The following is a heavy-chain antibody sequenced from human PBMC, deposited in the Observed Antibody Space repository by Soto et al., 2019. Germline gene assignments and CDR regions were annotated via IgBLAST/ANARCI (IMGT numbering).Heavy chain of an antibody. D-gene: IGHD3-10*01. CDR2: INPESGGT. V-gene: IGHV1-2*02. J-gene: IGHJ6*02. Sequence: ASVKVSCKASGYMLTGYYMHWVRQAPGQGLEWMGWINPESGGTSYPQKFQGRVTMTRDTSISTAYMELSRLRSDDTAVYYCAFSYYYGSGSYYKPDSGGMDVWGQGTPVTVSS. CDR3: AFSYYYGSGSYYKPDSGGMDV. CDR1: GYMLTGYY.